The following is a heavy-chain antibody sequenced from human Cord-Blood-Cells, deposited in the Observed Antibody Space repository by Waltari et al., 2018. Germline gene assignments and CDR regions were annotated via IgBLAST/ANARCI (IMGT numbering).Heavy chain of an antibody. Sequence: EVQLVESGGGLVQPGGSLKLSCAASGFTFSGSAMHWVRQASGKGLEGVGRIRSKANSDATAYAASVKGRFTISRDDSKNTAYLQMNSLKTEDTAVYYCTRHGGWGDTDYWGQGTLVTVSS. V-gene: IGHV3-73*02. J-gene: IGHJ4*02. CDR3: TRHGGWGDTDY. CDR2: IRSKANSDAT. CDR1: GFTFSGSA. D-gene: IGHD2-21*01.